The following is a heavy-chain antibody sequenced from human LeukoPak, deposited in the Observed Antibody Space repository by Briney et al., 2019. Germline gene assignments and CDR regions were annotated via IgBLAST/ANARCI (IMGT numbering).Heavy chain of an antibody. D-gene: IGHD3-10*01. V-gene: IGHV3-49*03. CDR3: TRAAYGSGSTRGEIYYYYYYMDV. CDR1: VFTFGDYA. Sequence: PGRSLRLSCTASVFTFGDYAMSWFRQAPGKGLEWVGFVRSKAYGGTTEDAASVKGRFTISRDDSKSIAYLQMNILKTEDTAVYYCTRAAYGSGSTRGEIYYYYYYMDVWVKGTTVTVSS. CDR2: VRSKAYGGTT. J-gene: IGHJ6*03.